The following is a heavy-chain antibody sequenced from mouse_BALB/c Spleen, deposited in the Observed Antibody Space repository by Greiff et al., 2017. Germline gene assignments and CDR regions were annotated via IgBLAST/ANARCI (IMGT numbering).Heavy chain of an antibody. CDR3: ARALGRGYAMDY. Sequence: QVQLQQSGPELVKPGASVKMSCKASGYTFTSYYIHWVKQRPGQGLEWIGWIYPGDGSTKYNEKFKGKTTLTADKSSSTAYMLLSSLTSEDSAIYFCARALGRGYAMDYWGQGTSVTVSS. D-gene: IGHD4-1*01. V-gene: IGHV1S56*01. CDR1: GYTFTSYY. J-gene: IGHJ4*01. CDR2: IYPGDGST.